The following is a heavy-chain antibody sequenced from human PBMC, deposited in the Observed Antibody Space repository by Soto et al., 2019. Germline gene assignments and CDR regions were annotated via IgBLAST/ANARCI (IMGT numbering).Heavy chain of an antibody. CDR3: ASSARSYYDSSGYFPFDP. J-gene: IGHJ5*02. Sequence: SETLSLTCTVSGGSISSGGYYWSWIRQHPGKGLEWIGYIYYSGSTYYNPSLKSRVTISVDTSKNQFSLKLSSVTAADTAVYYCASSARSYYDSSGYFPFDPWGQGTLVTVSS. CDR2: IYYSGST. V-gene: IGHV4-31*03. D-gene: IGHD3-22*01. CDR1: GGSISSGGYY.